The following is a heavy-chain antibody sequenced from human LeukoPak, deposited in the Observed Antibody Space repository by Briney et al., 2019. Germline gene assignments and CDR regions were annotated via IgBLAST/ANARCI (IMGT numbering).Heavy chain of an antibody. CDR3: ARDRTGILTGYYKY. D-gene: IGHD3-9*01. V-gene: IGHV3-21*01. CDR1: GFTFSSYS. CDR2: ISSSSSYI. Sequence: GGSLRLSCAASGFTFSSYSMNWVRQAPGKGLEWVSSISSSSSYIYYADSVEGRFTISRDNAKNSLYLQMNSLRAEDTAVYYCARDRTGILTGYYKYWGQGTLVTVSS. J-gene: IGHJ4*02.